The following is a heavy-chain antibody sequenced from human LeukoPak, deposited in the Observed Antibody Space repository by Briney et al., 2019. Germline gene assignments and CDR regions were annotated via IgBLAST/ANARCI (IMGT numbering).Heavy chain of an antibody. CDR2: INWNGGST. V-gene: IGHV3-20*04. Sequence: GGSLRLSCAASGFTFSSYGMSWVRQAPGKGLEWVSGINWNGGSTGYADSVKGRFTTSRDNAKNSLYLQMNSLRAEDTAVYYCARESITVAGMIDYWGQGTLVTVSS. CDR1: GFTFSSYG. J-gene: IGHJ4*02. CDR3: ARESITVAGMIDY. D-gene: IGHD6-19*01.